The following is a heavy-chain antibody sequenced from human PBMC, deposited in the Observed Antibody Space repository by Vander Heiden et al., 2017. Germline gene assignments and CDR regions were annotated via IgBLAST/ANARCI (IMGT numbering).Heavy chain of an antibody. CDR2: IYYSGST. Sequence: QLQLQESGPGLVKPSETLYLTCTVSGGSISSKDHYWGWIRQPPGKGLEWFGTIYYSGSTKYNPSLQSRVTISVDTSKNQFSLRLSSVTAADTAVYYCARHFTNYYDTRGAFDIWGQGTMVTVSS. CDR1: GGSISSKDHY. V-gene: IGHV4-39*01. J-gene: IGHJ3*02. CDR3: ARHFTNYYDTRGAFDI. D-gene: IGHD3-22*01.